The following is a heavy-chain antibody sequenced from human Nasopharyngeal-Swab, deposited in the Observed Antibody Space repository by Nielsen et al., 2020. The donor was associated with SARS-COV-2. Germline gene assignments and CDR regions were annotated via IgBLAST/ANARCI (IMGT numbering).Heavy chain of an antibody. CDR1: GGSFTSYD. D-gene: IGHD2-2*01. J-gene: IGHJ6*03. CDR3: ARGLSGIVPAPILGLGPYYYYYDMDV. Sequence: SETLSLTCVVYGGSFTSYDWGWIRQPPGKGLEWIAEINHSGSTNYNPSLKSRVTISVDTSKNQFSLKLSSVTAADTAVYYCARGLSGIVPAPILGLGPYYYYYDMDVWGKGTTVTVSS. CDR2: INHSGST. V-gene: IGHV4-34*01.